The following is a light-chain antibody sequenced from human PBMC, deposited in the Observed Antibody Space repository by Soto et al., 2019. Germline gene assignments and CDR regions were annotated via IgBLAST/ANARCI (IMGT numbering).Light chain of an antibody. J-gene: IGKJ4*01. CDR2: GAS. CDR1: QGISTA. CDR3: QQFSSYQT. V-gene: IGKV1-13*02. Sequence: AIRVTQSPSSLSASVGDRVTINCRTSQGISTALAWYQQRPGGPPKLLIYGASTLESGVPSRFSGSGSGTDFTLVITNLQPEDFATYYCQQFSSYQTFGGGTKVEIK.